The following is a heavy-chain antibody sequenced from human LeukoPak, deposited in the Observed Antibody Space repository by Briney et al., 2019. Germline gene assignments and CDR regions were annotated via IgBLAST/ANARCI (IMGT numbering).Heavy chain of an antibody. CDR1: GGSISSYY. Sequence: SETLSLTCTVSGGSISSYYWSWIRQPPGKGLEWIGYIYYSGSTNYNPSLKSRVTISVDTSKNQFSLKLSSVTAADTAVYYCARSDYGGNLGDAFDIWGQGTMVTVSS. V-gene: IGHV4-59*08. D-gene: IGHD4-23*01. J-gene: IGHJ3*02. CDR2: IYYSGST. CDR3: ARSDYGGNLGDAFDI.